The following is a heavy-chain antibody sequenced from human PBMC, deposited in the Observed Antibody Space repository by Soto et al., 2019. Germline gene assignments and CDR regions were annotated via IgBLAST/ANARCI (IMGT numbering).Heavy chain of an antibody. J-gene: IGHJ5*02. CDR1: GGSISSGGYY. Sequence: QVQLQESGPGLVKPSQTLSLTCTVSGGSISSGGYYWSWIRQHPGKGLEWIGYIYYSGSTYYNPSLKSRVTISVDTSKNQFSRKLSSVTAADTAVYYCAREGIDSSATWFDPWGQGTLVTVSS. CDR3: AREGIDSSATWFDP. CDR2: IYYSGST. V-gene: IGHV4-31*03. D-gene: IGHD3-22*01.